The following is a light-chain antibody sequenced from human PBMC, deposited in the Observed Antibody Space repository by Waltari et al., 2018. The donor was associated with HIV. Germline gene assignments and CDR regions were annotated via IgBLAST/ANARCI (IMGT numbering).Light chain of an antibody. Sequence: QSVLTQAPSVSGAPGQRVTIPCPGSSSNIGTNFDVNWYQLLPGSSPKPLIFANSTRPSGVPDRFSGSKSGTSASLAITGLHPEDEAEYYCQSFDSSLNAYVFGTGTTVIVL. J-gene: IGLJ1*01. CDR1: SSNIGTNFD. CDR2: ANS. V-gene: IGLV1-40*01. CDR3: QSFDSSLNAYV.